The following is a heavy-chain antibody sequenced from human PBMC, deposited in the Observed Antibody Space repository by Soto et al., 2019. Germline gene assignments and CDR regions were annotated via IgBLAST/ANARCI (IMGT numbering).Heavy chain of an antibody. V-gene: IGHV5-51*01. Sequence: EESLKNSCKGSGYSFTCYWIGWVRQMPGKGLEWMGIIYPGDSDTRYSPSFQGQVTISADKSISTAYLQWSSLKASDTAMYYCARRGKDTAMAIDYWGQGTLVTVSS. D-gene: IGHD5-18*01. CDR2: IYPGDSDT. CDR1: GYSFTCYW. J-gene: IGHJ4*02. CDR3: ARRGKDTAMAIDY.